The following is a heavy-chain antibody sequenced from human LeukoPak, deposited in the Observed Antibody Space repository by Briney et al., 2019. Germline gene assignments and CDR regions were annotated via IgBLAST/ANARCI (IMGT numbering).Heavy chain of an antibody. Sequence: SETLSLICTVSGGSISSSTYYWGWIRQPPGKGLEWIGSIYYSGSTYYNPSLKSRVTISVDTSKNQFSLKLSSVTAADTAVYYCARGRGEGRGISMVRGVRAPSYNWFDPWGHGTLVTVSS. V-gene: IGHV4-39*07. J-gene: IGHJ5*02. D-gene: IGHD3-10*01. CDR1: GGSISSSTYY. CDR3: ARGRGEGRGISMVRGVRAPSYNWFDP. CDR2: IYYSGST.